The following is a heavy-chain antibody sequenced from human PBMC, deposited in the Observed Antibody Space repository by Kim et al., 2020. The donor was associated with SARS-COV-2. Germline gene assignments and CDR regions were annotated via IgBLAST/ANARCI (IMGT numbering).Heavy chain of an antibody. D-gene: IGHD1-20*01. J-gene: IGHJ6*02. V-gene: IGHV3-23*01. CDR2: ISGSGGST. CDR1: GFTFSSYA. Sequence: GGSLRLSCAASGFTFSSYAMSWVRQAPGKGLEWVSAISGSGGSTYYADSVKGRFTISRDNSKNTLFLQMNSLRAEDTAVYYCAKHRTRYPRYGMDVWGQGATDTVSS. CDR3: AKHRTRYPRYGMDV.